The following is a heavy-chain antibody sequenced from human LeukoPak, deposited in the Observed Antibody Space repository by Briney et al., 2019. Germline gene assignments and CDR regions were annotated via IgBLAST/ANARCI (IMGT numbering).Heavy chain of an antibody. J-gene: IGHJ4*02. CDR3: ARHEEEDGYNAKTLDY. Sequence: PSETLSLTCIVSGGSISGSNYYWGWIRQPPGMGLEWIGSIFYSGRTYFNPSLKSRVTISVDTSKNQFSLRLSSVTAADTAVYYCARHEEEDGYNAKTLDYWGQEALVTLSS. CDR2: IFYSGRT. CDR1: GGSISGSNYY. V-gene: IGHV4-39*01. D-gene: IGHD5-24*01.